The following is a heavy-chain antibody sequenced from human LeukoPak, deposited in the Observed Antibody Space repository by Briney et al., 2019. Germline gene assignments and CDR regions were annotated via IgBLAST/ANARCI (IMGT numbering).Heavy chain of an antibody. D-gene: IGHD2-15*01. V-gene: IGHV5-51*01. Sequence: GESLKISCQGSGYRFTSYWIGWVRQMPGKGLEWMGIIHPPDSDTRYSPSFQGQVTISADKSISTAYLQWNSLKASDTAMYYCARRGGYCSGGNCYPLYYFDSWGQGTLVNVPS. CDR1: GYRFTSYW. CDR3: ARRGGYCSGGNCYPLYYFDS. J-gene: IGHJ4*02. CDR2: IHPPDSDT.